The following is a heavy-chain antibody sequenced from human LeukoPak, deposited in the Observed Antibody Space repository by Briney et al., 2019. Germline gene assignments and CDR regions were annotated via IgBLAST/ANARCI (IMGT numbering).Heavy chain of an antibody. J-gene: IGHJ4*02. CDR1: GGSISSSSYY. Sequence: SETLSLTCTVSGGSISSSSYYWGWIPLAPGTSLEWIGSIYYSGSTYYNPSLKSRVTISVDTSKSQFSLKLSSVTAADTAVYYCARFPGGKVDYWGQGTLVTVSS. V-gene: IGHV4-39*07. D-gene: IGHD4-23*01. CDR3: ARFPGGKVDY. CDR2: IYYSGST.